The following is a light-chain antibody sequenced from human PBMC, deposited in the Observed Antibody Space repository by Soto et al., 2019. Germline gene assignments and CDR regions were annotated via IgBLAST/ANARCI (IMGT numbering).Light chain of an antibody. V-gene: IGKV1-39*01. CDR2: AAS. Sequence: DIQMTQSPSSLSASVGDRVTITCRASQSIRNYLNWYQEKPGKAPKLLIYAASSLQSGVPSRFSGSGSGTDFTLTISSLQPEDFATDYCQQSYSTPYTFGQGTKLEIK. CDR3: QQSYSTPYT. J-gene: IGKJ2*01. CDR1: QSIRNY.